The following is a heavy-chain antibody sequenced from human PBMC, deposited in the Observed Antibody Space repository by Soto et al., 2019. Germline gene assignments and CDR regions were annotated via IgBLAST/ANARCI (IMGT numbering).Heavy chain of an antibody. CDR3: ARGGIHLWSGDGMDV. D-gene: IGHD5-18*01. V-gene: IGHV1-69*06. J-gene: IGHJ6*02. Sequence: ASVKVSCKDSGGTFSSYAISWVRQAPGQGLEWMGGIIPIFGTANYAQKFQGRVTITAYKSTSTAYMELSSLRSEDTAVYYSARGGIHLWSGDGMDVWGQGTTATVSS. CDR1: GGTFSSYA. CDR2: IIPIFGTA.